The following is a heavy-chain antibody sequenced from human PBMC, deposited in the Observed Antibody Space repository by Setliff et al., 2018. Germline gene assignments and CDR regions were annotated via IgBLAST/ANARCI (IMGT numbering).Heavy chain of an antibody. D-gene: IGHD3-10*01. CDR2: ISSDGSRT. V-gene: IGHV3-64*04. CDR1: GLSFSTSA. CDR3: ARAKGTTMATQYFDY. Sequence: GGSLRLSCAASGLSFSTSAMHWVRQAPGKELEYVSAISSDGSRTYYADSVKGRFTISRDNSKNTVYLQMNSLRAEDTAVYYCARAKGTTMATQYFDYWGQGTLVTVSS. J-gene: IGHJ4*02.